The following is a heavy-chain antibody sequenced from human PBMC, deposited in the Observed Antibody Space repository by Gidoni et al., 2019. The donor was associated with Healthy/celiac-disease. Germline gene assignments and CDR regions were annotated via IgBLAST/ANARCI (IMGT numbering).Heavy chain of an antibody. CDR2: ISYDGSNK. CDR3: ARDKDTAMRGSYYYGMDV. J-gene: IGHJ6*02. CDR1: GFTFSSYA. V-gene: IGHV3-30-3*01. D-gene: IGHD5-18*01. Sequence: QVQLVESGGGVVQPGKSLRLSCAASGFTFSSYAMHWVRQAPGKGLEWVAVISYDGSNKYYADSVKGRFTISRDNSKNTLYLQMNSLRAEDTAVYYCARDKDTAMRGSYYYGMDVWGQGTTVTVSS.